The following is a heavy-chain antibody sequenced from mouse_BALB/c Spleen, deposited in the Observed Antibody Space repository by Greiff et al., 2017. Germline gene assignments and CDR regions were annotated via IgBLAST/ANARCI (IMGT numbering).Heavy chain of an antibody. J-gene: IGHJ4*01. Sequence: EVKLMESGAELVKPGASVKLSCTASGFNIKDTYMHWVKQRPEQGLEWIGRIDPANGNTKYDPKFQGKATITADTSSNTAYLQLSSLTSEDTAVYYCARTTATRDAMDYWGQGTSVTVSS. D-gene: IGHD1-2*01. CDR3: ARTTATRDAMDY. CDR2: IDPANGNT. CDR1: GFNIKDTY. V-gene: IGHV14-3*02.